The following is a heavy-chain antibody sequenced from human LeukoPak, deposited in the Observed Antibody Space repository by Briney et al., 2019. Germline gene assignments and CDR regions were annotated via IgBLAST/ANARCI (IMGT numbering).Heavy chain of an antibody. Sequence: GGSLRLSCATSGFTLSGYSMNWVRQAPGKGLEWVSSISSSSSYIYYADSVKGRFTISRDNAKNSLYLQMNSLRAKDTAVYYCARENGDYVWGSYRGLDYWGQGTLVTVSS. CDR3: ARENGDYVWGSYRGLDY. D-gene: IGHD3-16*02. CDR2: ISSSSSYI. V-gene: IGHV3-21*01. CDR1: GFTLSGYS. J-gene: IGHJ4*02.